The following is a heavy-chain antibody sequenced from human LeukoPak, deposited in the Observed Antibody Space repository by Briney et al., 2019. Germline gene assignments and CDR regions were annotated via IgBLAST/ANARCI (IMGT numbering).Heavy chain of an antibody. Sequence: PSETLSLTCTVSGGSISSSSYYWGWIRQPPGKGLEWIGSIYYSGSTYYNPSLKSRATISVDTSKNQFSLKLSSVTAADTAVYYCARLVRSLRAFDIWGQGTMVTVSS. V-gene: IGHV4-39*01. J-gene: IGHJ3*02. CDR1: GGSISSSSYY. CDR3: ARLVRSLRAFDI. D-gene: IGHD4-23*01. CDR2: IYYSGST.